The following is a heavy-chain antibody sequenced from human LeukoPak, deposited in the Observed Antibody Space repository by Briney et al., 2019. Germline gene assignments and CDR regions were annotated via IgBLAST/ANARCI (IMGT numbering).Heavy chain of an antibody. CDR3: ARSSGWGVEVFDY. CDR2: IYHSGST. J-gene: IGHJ4*02. D-gene: IGHD6-19*01. V-gene: IGHV4-38-2*01. Sequence: KPSETLSLTCAVSGYSISSGYYWGWIRQPPGKGLEWIGSIYHSGSTYYNPSLKSRVTISVDTSKNQFSLKLSSVTAADTAVYYCARSSGWGVEVFDYWGQGTLVTVSS. CDR1: GYSISSGYY.